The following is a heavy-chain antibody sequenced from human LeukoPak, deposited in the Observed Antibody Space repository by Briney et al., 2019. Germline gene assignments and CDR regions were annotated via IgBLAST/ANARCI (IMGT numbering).Heavy chain of an antibody. J-gene: IGHJ4*02. CDR2: ISSSSSTI. V-gene: IGHV3-48*01. D-gene: IGHD1-7*01. CDR1: GFTFSSYS. Sequence: GGSLRLSCAASGFTFSSYSMNWVRQAPGKGLEWVSYISSSSSTIYYADSVKGRFTISKDNAKNSLYLQMNSLRVEDTAVYYCARAHNWKYGTFDYWGQGTLVTVSS. CDR3: ARAHNWKYGTFDY.